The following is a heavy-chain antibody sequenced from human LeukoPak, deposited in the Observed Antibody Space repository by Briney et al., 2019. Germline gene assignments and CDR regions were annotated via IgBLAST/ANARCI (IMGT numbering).Heavy chain of an antibody. J-gene: IGHJ4*02. CDR2: IWYDGSNK. V-gene: IGHV3-33*01. CDR1: GFTFSNYG. CDR3: ARTVDAAMAVTFDY. Sequence: PGGSLRLSCAASGFTFSNYGMHWVRQAPGKGLEWVALIWYDGSNKYYADSVKGRFTISRDNSKNTLYLQMNSLRAEDTAVYHCARTVDAAMAVTFDYWGQGSLVTVCS. D-gene: IGHD5-18*01.